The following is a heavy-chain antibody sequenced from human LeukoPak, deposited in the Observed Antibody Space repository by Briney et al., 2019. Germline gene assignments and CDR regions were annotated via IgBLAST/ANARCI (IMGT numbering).Heavy chain of an antibody. CDR2: INPNSGGT. J-gene: IGHJ5*02. Sequence: ASVKVSCKASGDTFTGYYMHWVRQAPGQGLEWMGWINPNSGGTNYAQKFQGRVTMTRDTSISTAYMELSRLRSDDTAVYYCARRVEYQLLYRFDPWGQGTLVTVSS. CDR1: GDTFTGYY. D-gene: IGHD2-2*02. V-gene: IGHV1-2*02. CDR3: ARRVEYQLLYRFDP.